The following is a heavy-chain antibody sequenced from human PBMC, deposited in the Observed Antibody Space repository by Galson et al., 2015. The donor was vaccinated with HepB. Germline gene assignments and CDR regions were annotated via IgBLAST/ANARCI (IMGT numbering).Heavy chain of an antibody. Sequence: SVKVSCKASGYTFTSYYMHWVRQAPGQGLEWMGIINPSGGSTSYAQKFQGRVTMTRDTSTSTVYMELSSLRSEDTAVYYCARRGIVVVPALRYYYYMDVWGKGTTVTVSS. D-gene: IGHD2-2*01. J-gene: IGHJ6*03. CDR2: INPSGGST. CDR1: GYTFTSYY. CDR3: ARRGIVVVPALRYYYYMDV. V-gene: IGHV1-46*01.